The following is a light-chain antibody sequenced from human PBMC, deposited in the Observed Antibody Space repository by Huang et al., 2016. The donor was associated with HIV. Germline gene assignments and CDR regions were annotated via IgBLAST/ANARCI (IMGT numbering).Light chain of an antibody. CDR2: DAS. CDR3: QRRSNWART. Sequence: EIVLTQSPATLSLSPGERATLSCRASQRVSSYLAWYQQKPGQAPSLLIYDASNRAAGLPARLRGGGSGTDFALTISSLEPEDFAVYYCQRRSNWARTFGQETEVEIK. CDR1: QRVSSY. V-gene: IGKV3-11*01. J-gene: IGKJ1*01.